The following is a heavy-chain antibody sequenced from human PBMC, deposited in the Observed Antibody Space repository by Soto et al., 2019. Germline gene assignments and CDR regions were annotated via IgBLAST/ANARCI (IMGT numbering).Heavy chain of an antibody. Sequence: SETLSLTCAVSGYSIRSGYFWGWIRQPPGKGLEWIGSMYHSGITYYNLSLKSRVTISVDTSKNQLPLKLSSATAADTAVYYCARSMYSTSAQLYYGMDVWGQGTTVTVSS. CDR1: GYSIRSGYF. D-gene: IGHD6-6*01. CDR2: MYHSGIT. J-gene: IGHJ6*02. CDR3: ARSMYSTSAQLYYGMDV. V-gene: IGHV4-38-2*01.